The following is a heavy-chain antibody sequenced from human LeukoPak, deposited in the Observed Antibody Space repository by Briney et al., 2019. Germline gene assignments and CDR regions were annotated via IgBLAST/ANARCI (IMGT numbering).Heavy chain of an antibody. J-gene: IGHJ5*02. CDR3: ARTTMVRETNWFDP. CDR2: IFDSGRT. D-gene: IGHD3-10*01. Sequence: PSQTLSLTCTVSGGSISSGDYYWSWIRQPPGKGLEWIGYIFDSGRTDFNPSLKSRVTISIDRSKNQFSLKLSSVTAADTAVYYCARTTMVRETNWFDPWGQGTLVTVSS. CDR1: GGSISSGDYY. V-gene: IGHV4-30-2*01.